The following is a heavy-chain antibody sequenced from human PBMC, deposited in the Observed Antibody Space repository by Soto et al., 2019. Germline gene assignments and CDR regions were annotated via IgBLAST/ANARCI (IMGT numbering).Heavy chain of an antibody. D-gene: IGHD6-19*01. CDR3: ARGSIAVAGRNQLDY. CDR2: INAANGHT. Sequence: QVQRVQSGPEVKKTGASEKVSWRASGYFSTRYTIDWLREASGPRLEWLGWINAANGHTKYSQNFQGRVIITRDTSANTVYMEVSSLKSGDTAVYYCARGSIAVAGRNQLDYWGQGTRVTVFS. CDR1: GYFSTRYT. V-gene: IGHV1-3*01. J-gene: IGHJ4*02.